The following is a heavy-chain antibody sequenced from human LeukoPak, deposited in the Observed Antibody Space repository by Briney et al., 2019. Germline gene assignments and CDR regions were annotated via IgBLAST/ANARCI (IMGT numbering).Heavy chain of an antibody. CDR2: ISGSGGST. CDR3: AKDSAYSGGPFAGGFDH. Sequence: GGSLRLSCAASGFTFSSYAMSWVRQAPGKGLEWVSAISGSGGSTYYADSVKGRFTISRDNSKNTLYLQMNSLRAEDTAVYYCAKDSAYSGGPFAGGFDHWGQGTLVTVSS. CDR1: GFTFSSYA. V-gene: IGHV3-23*01. D-gene: IGHD5-18*01. J-gene: IGHJ4*02.